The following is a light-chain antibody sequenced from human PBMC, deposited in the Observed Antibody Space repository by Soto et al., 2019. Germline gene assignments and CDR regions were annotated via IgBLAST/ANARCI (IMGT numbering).Light chain of an antibody. Sequence: AIRMTQSPSSFSASTGDRVPITCRARQGISSYLAWYQQTPGKAPKLLIYAASTLQSGVPSRFSCSGSGADFTLTISCMHSEDFATYYCQQYYSYPRTFGQGTKVDI. CDR1: QGISSY. CDR2: AAS. V-gene: IGKV1-8*01. J-gene: IGKJ1*01. CDR3: QQYYSYPRT.